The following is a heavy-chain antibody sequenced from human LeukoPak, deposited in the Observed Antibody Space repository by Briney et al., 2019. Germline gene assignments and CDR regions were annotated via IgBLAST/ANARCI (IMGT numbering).Heavy chain of an antibody. CDR3: ARGCIAARPSSPFDP. V-gene: IGHV4-59*01. CDR2: IYYSGST. D-gene: IGHD6-6*01. J-gene: IGHJ5*02. CDR1: GGFISSYY. Sequence: SETLSLTCTVSGGFISSYYWSWIRQPPGKGLEWIGYIYYSGSTNYNPSLKSRVTISVDTSKNQFSLKLSSVTAADTAVYYCARGCIAARPSSPFDPWGQGTLVTVSS.